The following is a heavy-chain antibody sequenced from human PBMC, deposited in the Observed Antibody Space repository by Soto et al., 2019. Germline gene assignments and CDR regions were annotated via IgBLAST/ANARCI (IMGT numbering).Heavy chain of an antibody. V-gene: IGHV4-4*07. D-gene: IGHD1-1*01. J-gene: IGHJ4*01. CDR1: GASISNFY. Sequence: PSETLSLTFTVSGASISNFYWSWIRQPAGKGLECLGRIYASGTTTYNPSLRSRVTMSVDTSKNQFSLNLNSVTAADTAVYYCARESRSELGTVEYWGHGTLVTDSS. CDR3: ARESRSELGTVEY. CDR2: IYASGTT.